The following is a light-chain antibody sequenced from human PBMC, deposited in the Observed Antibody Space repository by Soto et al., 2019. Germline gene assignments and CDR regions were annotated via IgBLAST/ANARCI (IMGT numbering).Light chain of an antibody. CDR3: LQHGNYPYT. CDR2: SAS. J-gene: IGKJ2*01. CDR1: QGIRNH. V-gene: IGKV1-17*01. Sequence: DIEMTQSPSSLSASVGDRVTITCRASQGIRNHLGWFQQKPGKAPKRLIYSASSLDGGVPSRFSGSGSGAEFTLAISSLQPEDFETYYWLQHGNYPYTFGQGTKLEIK.